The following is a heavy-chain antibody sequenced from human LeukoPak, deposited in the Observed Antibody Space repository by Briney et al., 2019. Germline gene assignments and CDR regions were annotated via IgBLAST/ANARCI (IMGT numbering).Heavy chain of an antibody. CDR2: ISSSSSYI. V-gene: IGHV3-21*01. CDR1: GFTFSSYS. J-gene: IGHJ5*02. D-gene: IGHD3-9*01. CDR3: ARGDYDILTGLPSDP. Sequence: PGGSLRLSCAASGFTFSSYSMNWVRQAPGKGLEWVSSISSSSSYIYYADSVKGRFTISRDNAKNSLYLQMNSLRAEDTAVYYCARGDYDILTGLPSDPWGQGTLVTVSS.